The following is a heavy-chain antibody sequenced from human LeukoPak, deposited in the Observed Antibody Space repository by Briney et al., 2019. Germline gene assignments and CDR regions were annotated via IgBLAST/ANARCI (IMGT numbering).Heavy chain of an antibody. J-gene: IGHJ4*02. D-gene: IGHD3-22*01. V-gene: IGHV3-48*03. Sequence: PGGSLRLSCAASGFTFSSYEMNWVRRAPGKGLEWVSYISRSGSTIYYADSVKGRFTISRDKAKNSLYLQMNSLRAEDTAVYYCARQDSSDSSTYSSKTLAYWGQATLVTVSS. CDR3: ARQDSSDSSTYSSKTLAY. CDR2: ISRSGSTI. CDR1: GFTFSSYE.